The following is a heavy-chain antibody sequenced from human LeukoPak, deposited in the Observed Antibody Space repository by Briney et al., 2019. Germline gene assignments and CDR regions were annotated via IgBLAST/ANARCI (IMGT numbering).Heavy chain of an antibody. CDR3: ARVAYRYSINDWSRTGLGAYATKYYYYMDV. D-gene: IGHD3-9*01. CDR1: GGSFSDYS. CDR2: INHNGGT. V-gene: IGHV4-34*01. J-gene: IGHJ6*03. Sequence: SETLSLTCAVYGGSFSDYSWTWIRQAPGEGLEWIGEINHNGGTNHNPSLVSRVIMSVDTSKNQLSLKVSSVTAADTAVYYCARVAYRYSINDWSRTGLGAYATKYYYYMDVWGKGTTVTVSS.